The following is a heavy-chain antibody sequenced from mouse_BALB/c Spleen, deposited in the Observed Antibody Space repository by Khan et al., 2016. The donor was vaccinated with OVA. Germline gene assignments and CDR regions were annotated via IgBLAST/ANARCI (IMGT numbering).Heavy chain of an antibody. V-gene: IGHV1S136*01. J-gene: IGHJ2*01. D-gene: IGHD4-1*01. CDR1: GYRFTSYL. CDR3: ARGNWQSYYFDY. CDR2: INPYNGAT. Sequence: VQLKDSGPELVKPGTSVKMSCKASGYRFTSYLIHWVKQKPGQGLEWIGYINPYNGATKYDEKFKGKATLTSDKSSNTAYMELSSLTSEDSAVYYCARGNWQSYYFDYWGQGTTLTVSS.